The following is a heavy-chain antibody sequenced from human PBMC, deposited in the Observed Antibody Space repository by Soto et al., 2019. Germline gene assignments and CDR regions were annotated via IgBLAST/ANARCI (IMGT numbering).Heavy chain of an antibody. CDR1: GLTFRAFS. V-gene: IGHV3-23*01. J-gene: IGHJ4*02. Sequence: EVQLLESGGGLVQPGGSLRLSCAASGLTFRAFSMSWVRQPPGKGLEWVSGISGSGGSTYYADSVKGRFTISRDGSSNTLYLQMSSLRAEDTAVYYCAKSRGDSWYLYYYDYWGQGTLVTVSS. D-gene: IGHD5-12*01. CDR2: ISGSGGST. CDR3: AKSRGDSWYLYYYDY.